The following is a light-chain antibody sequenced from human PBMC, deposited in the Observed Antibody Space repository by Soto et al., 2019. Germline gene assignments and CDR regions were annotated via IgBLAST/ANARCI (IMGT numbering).Light chain of an antibody. CDR1: QTISSW. Sequence: DIQMTQSPSTLSGSVGDRVIITCRASQTISSWLAWYQQKPGKAPKLLIYKASTLKSGVPSRFSGSGSGTEFCLTSSSLQTDEFASYYCQHYNSYSEAFGQGTKVEVK. V-gene: IGKV1-5*03. CDR3: QHYNSYSEA. CDR2: KAS. J-gene: IGKJ1*01.